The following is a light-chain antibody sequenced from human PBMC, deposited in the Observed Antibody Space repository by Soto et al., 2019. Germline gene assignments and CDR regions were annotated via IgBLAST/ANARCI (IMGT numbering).Light chain of an antibody. CDR2: GSS. CDR3: QQYNHWPPLT. CDR1: QTVSSY. J-gene: IGKJ4*01. V-gene: IGKV3D-15*01. Sequence: ETALTQSPGTLSLSPGERATLSCRASQTVSSYYFAWYQQQPGQAPRLLIYGSSTRATGIPARFSGTGSGTEFTLTISSLQAEDFVVYYCQQYNHWPPLTFGGGTKVDIK.